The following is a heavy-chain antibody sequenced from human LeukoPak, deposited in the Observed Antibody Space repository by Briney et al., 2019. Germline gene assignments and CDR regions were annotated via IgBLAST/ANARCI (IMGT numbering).Heavy chain of an antibody. CDR3: ARAYYGSIFDY. D-gene: IGHD3-10*01. CDR2: IYSGGST. Sequence: GGSLRLSCAASGFTVSSNYMSWVRQAPGKGLEWVSVIYSGGSTYYADSVKGRFTISRDNSKNTLYLQMSSLRAEDTAVYYCARAYYGSIFDYWGQGTLVTVSS. V-gene: IGHV3-66*01. J-gene: IGHJ4*02. CDR1: GFTVSSNY.